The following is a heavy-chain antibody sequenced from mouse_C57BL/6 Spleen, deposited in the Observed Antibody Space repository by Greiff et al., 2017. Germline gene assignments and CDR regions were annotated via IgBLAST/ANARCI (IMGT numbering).Heavy chain of an antibody. Sequence: QVQLQQSGPGLVQPSQSLSITCTVSGFSLTSYGVHWVRQSPGKGLGWLGVIWSGGSTDYNASFIFRLSISKDNSKSQVFFTMNSLQADDTAIYYFAIYDGYSYAMDYWGQGTSGTVSS. V-gene: IGHV2-2*01. CDR1: GFSLTSYG. D-gene: IGHD2-3*01. CDR2: IWSGGST. J-gene: IGHJ4*01. CDR3: AIYDGYSYAMDY.